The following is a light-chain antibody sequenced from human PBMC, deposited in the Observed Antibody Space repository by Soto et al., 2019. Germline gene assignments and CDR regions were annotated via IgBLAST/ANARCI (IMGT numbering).Light chain of an antibody. CDR1: QSLDSY. Sequence: EIVLTQSPATLSLSPGDRATLSCRASQSLDSYLAWYQQKPGQAPRLLIYDASNRATGIQARFSGSGSGTEFTLTITSLEPEDFAVYYCQQRSNWITCGQGTRLEIK. V-gene: IGKV3-11*01. J-gene: IGKJ5*01. CDR2: DAS. CDR3: QQRSNWIT.